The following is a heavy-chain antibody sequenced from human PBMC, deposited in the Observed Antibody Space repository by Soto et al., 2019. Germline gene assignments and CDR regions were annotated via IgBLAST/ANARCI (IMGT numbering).Heavy chain of an antibody. CDR1: GFTVSSYI. CDR3: ARDKSRNYYYYGMDV. J-gene: IGHJ6*02. V-gene: IGHV3-21*01. CDR2: ISSSSSYI. Sequence: GGSLRLSCAASGFTVSSYIMNWVRQAPGKGLEWVSSISSSSSYIYYADSVKGRFTISRDNAKNSLYLQMNSLRAEDTAVYYCARDKSRNYYYYGMDVWGQGTTVTVS.